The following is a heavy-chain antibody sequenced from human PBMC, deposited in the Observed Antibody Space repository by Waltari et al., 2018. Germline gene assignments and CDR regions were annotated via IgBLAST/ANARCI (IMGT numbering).Heavy chain of an antibody. Sequence: VQLVESGGDLVQPGGSLRLSCVGSGFTFSHYDCNWVRQSPGKGLEWLSYGTGGGSAKYYADSVKGRFTISRDNARSSLDLQMNDLRVGDTAVYYCATSPSPGNYFNYWGQGTLVTVSS. J-gene: IGHJ4*02. D-gene: IGHD1-1*01. CDR2: GTGGGSAK. V-gene: IGHV3-48*03. CDR1: GFTFSHYD. CDR3: ATSPSPGNYFNY.